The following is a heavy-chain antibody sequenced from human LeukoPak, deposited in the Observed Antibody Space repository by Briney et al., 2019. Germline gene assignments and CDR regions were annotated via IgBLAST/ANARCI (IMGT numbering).Heavy chain of an antibody. V-gene: IGHV7-4-1*02. D-gene: IGHD3-22*01. CDR1: GYTFTGYY. CDR2: INTNTGNP. Sequence: ASVKVSCKASGYTFTGYYMHWVPQAPGPGLEWMGWINTNTGNPTYVQGFTGRFVFSLDTSVSTAYLQISSLKTEDTAVYYCAREGYYDSSGYNPYYYYMDVWGEGNTVTVSS. CDR3: AREGYYDSSGYNPYYYYMDV. J-gene: IGHJ6*03.